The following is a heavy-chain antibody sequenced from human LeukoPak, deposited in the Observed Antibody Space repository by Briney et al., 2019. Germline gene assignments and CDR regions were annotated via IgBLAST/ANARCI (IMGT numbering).Heavy chain of an antibody. D-gene: IGHD3-16*01. CDR2: INPNSGGT. J-gene: IGHJ4*02. Sequence: ASVKVSCKASGYTFTGYYLHWVRQAPGQGPEWMGWINPNSGGTNYAQKFQGRVTMSRDTSISTAYMELSSLESDDTAVYYCARDLMTTPTWDFDYWGQGTLVTVAS. CDR1: GYTFTGYY. V-gene: IGHV1-2*02. CDR3: ARDLMTTPTWDFDY.